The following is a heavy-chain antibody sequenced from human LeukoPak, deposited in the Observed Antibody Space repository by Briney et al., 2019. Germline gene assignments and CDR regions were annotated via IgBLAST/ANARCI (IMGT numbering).Heavy chain of an antibody. Sequence: PGGSLRLSCAASGFTFSSYWMSWVRQAPGKGLEWVANIKQDGSEKYYVDSVKGRFTISRDNAKNSLYLQMNSLRAEDTAVYYCARFRYSSGAQSYYCDYWGQGTLVTVSS. CDR1: GFTFSSYW. CDR2: IKQDGSEK. CDR3: ARFRYSSGAQSYYCDY. J-gene: IGHJ4*02. D-gene: IGHD6-19*01. V-gene: IGHV3-7*04.